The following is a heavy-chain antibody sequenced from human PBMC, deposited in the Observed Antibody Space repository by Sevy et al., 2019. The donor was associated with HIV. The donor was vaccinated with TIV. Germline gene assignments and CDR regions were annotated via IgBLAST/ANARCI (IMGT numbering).Heavy chain of an antibody. CDR3: ARDHFYDSSGYWNDALDI. Sequence: SEALSRTCTVSGTSISVYFWSWIRQAPGKGLEWIGYILDSGNTNYNPSLKGRVTMSVNTSKNQFSLKLTSVTAADTAVYFCARDHFYDSSGYWNDALDIWGQGTTVTVSS. CDR2: ILDSGNT. V-gene: IGHV4-59*01. J-gene: IGHJ3*02. CDR1: GTSISVYF. D-gene: IGHD3-22*01.